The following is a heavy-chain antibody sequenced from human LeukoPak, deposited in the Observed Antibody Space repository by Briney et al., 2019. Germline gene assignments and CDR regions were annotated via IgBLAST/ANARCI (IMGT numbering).Heavy chain of an antibody. D-gene: IGHD1-26*01. V-gene: IGHV4-39*01. CDR3: ARRIGGSAEIDY. Sequence: SETLSLTCTVSGGSISSDIYYWAWIRQPPGKGLEWIGSIYYSGSTYYNPSLKSRVTISVDTSKNQFSLKLSSVTAADTAVFYCARRIGGSAEIDYWGQGTLVTVSS. J-gene: IGHJ4*02. CDR2: IYYSGST. CDR1: GGSISSDIYY.